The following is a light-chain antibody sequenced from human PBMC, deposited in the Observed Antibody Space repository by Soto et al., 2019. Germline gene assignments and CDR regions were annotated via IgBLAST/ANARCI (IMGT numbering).Light chain of an antibody. CDR1: SSDIAYYNY. V-gene: IGLV2-14*01. J-gene: IGLJ1*01. CDR2: EVY. Sequence: QSVLTQPASVSGSPGQSITISCTATSSDIAYYNYVSWYQHHPGKAPKLIIYEVYNRPSGVSNRFSGSKSGDTASLSISGLQAEDEADYYCISYSASSTPYVFGPGTQVTVL. CDR3: ISYSASSTPYV.